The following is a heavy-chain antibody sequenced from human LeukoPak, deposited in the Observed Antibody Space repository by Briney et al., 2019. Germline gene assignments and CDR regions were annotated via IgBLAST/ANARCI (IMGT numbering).Heavy chain of an antibody. J-gene: IGHJ4*02. CDR3: AKDWTSFVVVPAAVDH. D-gene: IGHD2-2*01. CDR1: GFPFSSYG. Sequence: GSLRLSCAASGFPFSSYGMHWVRQAPGKGLEWVAFIRYDGGDKHCVDSVKGRFTISRDNSKNTLYLQMNSLRGEDTAVYYCAKDWTSFVVVPAAVDHWGQGTLVTVSS. CDR2: IRYDGGDK. V-gene: IGHV3-30*02.